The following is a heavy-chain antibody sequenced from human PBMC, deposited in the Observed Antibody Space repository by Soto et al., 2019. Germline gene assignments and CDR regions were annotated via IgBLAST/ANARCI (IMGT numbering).Heavy chain of an antibody. D-gene: IGHD2-8*01. CDR2: MNNIGRT. Sequence: QVQLQESGPGLVKPSETLSLTCTVSGAFSSTYYWSGIRQPPGKGLEWIGYMNNIGRTNYNPSLKSRVTISLDTSKNQFSLKLSSVIAADTAVYYCARSFCRDAVRCNWFDPWGLGTLVTASS. CDR3: ARSFCRDAVRCNWFDP. J-gene: IGHJ5*02. CDR1: GAFSSTYY. V-gene: IGHV4-59*01.